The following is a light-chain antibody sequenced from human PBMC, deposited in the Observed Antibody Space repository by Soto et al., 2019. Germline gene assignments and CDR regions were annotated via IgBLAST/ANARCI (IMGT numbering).Light chain of an antibody. J-gene: IGKJ3*01. Sequence: IQMTQTPSSLYASVVDRVTKTCQASQDINNCLNWYHQKPGKAPKLLIYDASNLETGVPLRFSVSGSGTHITLTFSSLQPEDTATYYWQQYDNLPLTFGPGTKVDIK. V-gene: IGKV1-33*01. CDR1: QDINNC. CDR2: DAS. CDR3: QQYDNLPLT.